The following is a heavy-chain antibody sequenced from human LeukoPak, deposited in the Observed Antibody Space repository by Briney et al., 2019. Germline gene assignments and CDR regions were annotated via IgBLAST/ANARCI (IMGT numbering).Heavy chain of an antibody. D-gene: IGHD5-12*01. CDR2: ISYDGSNK. V-gene: IGHV3-30*04. Sequence: GSLRLSCAASGFTFSSYAMHWVRQAPGKGLEWVAVISYDGSNKYYADSVKGRFTISRDNAKNSLYLQMNSLRAEDTAVYYCARASGYDGYWGQGTLVTVSS. CDR3: ARASGYDGY. J-gene: IGHJ4*02. CDR1: GFTFSSYA.